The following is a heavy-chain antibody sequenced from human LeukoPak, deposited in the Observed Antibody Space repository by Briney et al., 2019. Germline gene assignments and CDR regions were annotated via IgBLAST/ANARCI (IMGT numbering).Heavy chain of an antibody. CDR3: ARVWSSGYTKDY. D-gene: IGHD3-22*01. Sequence: GGSLRLSCAASGFTFSSYSIDWVRQAPGKGLEWLSYISSSSTIYYADSVKGRFTISRDNAKNSVYLQMNSLRAEDTAVHYCARVWSSGYTKDYWGQGTLVTVSS. CDR2: ISSSSTI. V-gene: IGHV3-48*04. CDR1: GFTFSSYS. J-gene: IGHJ4*02.